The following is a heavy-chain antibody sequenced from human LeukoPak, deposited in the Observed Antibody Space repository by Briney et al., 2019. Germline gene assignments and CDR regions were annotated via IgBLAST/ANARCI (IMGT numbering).Heavy chain of an antibody. V-gene: IGHV3-7*03. J-gene: IGHJ4*02. CDR2: IKQDGSDK. D-gene: IGHD4-17*01. CDR1: GFTFSSYW. Sequence: GGSLRLSCAASGFTFSSYWMSWVRQAPGKGLEWVANIKQDGSDKYYVDSVKGRFTISRDNAKSSLYLLMNSLRTEDTAVYSCARGTPNDYGDYSDFWGQGTLVTVSS. CDR3: ARGTPNDYGDYSDF.